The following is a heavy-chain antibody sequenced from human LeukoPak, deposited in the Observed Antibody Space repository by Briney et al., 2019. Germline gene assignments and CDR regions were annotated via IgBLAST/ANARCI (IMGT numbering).Heavy chain of an antibody. CDR3: ARDRDDILTGYRYGMDV. CDR1: GGSISSGDYY. D-gene: IGHD3-9*01. Sequence: SETLSLTCTVSGGSISSGDYYWSWIRQPPGKGLEWIGYIYYSGSTYYNPSLKSRVTISVDTSKSQFSLKLSSVTAADTAVYYCARDRDDILTGYRYGMDVWGQGTTVTVSS. V-gene: IGHV4-30-4*01. J-gene: IGHJ6*02. CDR2: IYYSGST.